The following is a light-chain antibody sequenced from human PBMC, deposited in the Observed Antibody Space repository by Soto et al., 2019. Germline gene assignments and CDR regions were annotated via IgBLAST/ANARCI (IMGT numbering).Light chain of an antibody. CDR3: QQYDNLPLT. CDR2: GAS. V-gene: IGKV3-20*01. J-gene: IGKJ4*01. Sequence: EIVLTQSAGTLSLSPGERATLSCRASQSVSSSYLAWYQQKPGQAPRLLIYGASSRATGIPDRFSGSGSGTDFTLTISRLEPEDFATYYCQQYDNLPLTFGGGTKVEIK. CDR1: QSVSSSY.